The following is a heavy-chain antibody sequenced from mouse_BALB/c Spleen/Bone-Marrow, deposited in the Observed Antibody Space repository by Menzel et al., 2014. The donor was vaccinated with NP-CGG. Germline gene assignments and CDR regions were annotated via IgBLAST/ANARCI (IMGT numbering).Heavy chain of an antibody. D-gene: IGHD2-5*01. J-gene: IGHJ1*01. CDR1: GFTFTDYY. CDR2: IRNKANGYTT. Sequence: EVKLMESGGGLVQPGGSLRLSCAISGFTFTDYYMSWVRQPPGKALEWLGFIRNKANGYTTEYSTSVKGRFTISRDNSQSILNLQMNTLRAEDSATYYCARDTTSNIYWYFDVWGAGTTVTVSS. CDR3: ARDTTSNIYWYFDV. V-gene: IGHV7-3*02.